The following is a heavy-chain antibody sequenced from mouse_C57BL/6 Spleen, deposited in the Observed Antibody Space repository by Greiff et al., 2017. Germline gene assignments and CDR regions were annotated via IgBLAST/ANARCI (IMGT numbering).Heavy chain of an antibody. CDR1: GFTFSDYY. D-gene: IGHD1-1*01. V-gene: IGHV5-16*01. CDR3: ARSSYEGFDY. J-gene: IGHJ2*01. CDR2: INYDGSST. Sequence: DVKLVESEGGLVQPGSSMKLSCTASGFTFSDYYMAWVRQVPEKGLEWVANINYDGSSTYYLDSLKSRFIISRDNAKNILYLQMSSLKSEDTATYYCARSSYEGFDYWGQGTTLTVSA.